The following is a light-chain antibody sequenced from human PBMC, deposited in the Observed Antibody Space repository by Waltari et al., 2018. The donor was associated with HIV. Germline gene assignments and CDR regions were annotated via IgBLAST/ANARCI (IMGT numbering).Light chain of an antibody. Sequence: ILMTQSPDALSVTPGQSASMFCKSSQSLLHTNGKTYLYWYLKRPGQPPQLLIYEASYRFSGVSERFSGSGSGTNFTLRISRVEAEDVGIYYCMQSLQVLGTFGPGTKLEI. CDR3: MQSLQVLGT. J-gene: IGKJ2*01. CDR2: EAS. V-gene: IGKV2D-29*01. CDR1: QSLLHTNGKTY.